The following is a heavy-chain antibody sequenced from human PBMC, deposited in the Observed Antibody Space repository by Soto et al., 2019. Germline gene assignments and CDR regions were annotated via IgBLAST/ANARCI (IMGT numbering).Heavy chain of an antibody. J-gene: IGHJ4*02. CDR3: AQLFFRGISRIDY. D-gene: IGHD3-16*01. V-gene: IGHV4-31*03. CDR2: ISHSGST. CDR1: RDSIISGGYY. Sequence: SETLSLTCTVSRDSIISGGYYWSWIRQHPGKGLEWIGYISHSGSTNYSPSLKSRLTMSLDTSKNQFSLKLSSVTAADTAVYYCAQLFFRGISRIDYCAQGTLVTVSS.